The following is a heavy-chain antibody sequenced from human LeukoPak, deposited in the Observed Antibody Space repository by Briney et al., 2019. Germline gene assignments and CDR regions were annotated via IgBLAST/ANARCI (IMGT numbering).Heavy chain of an antibody. Sequence: PSETLSLTCTVSGGSLSSRSYYWGWIRQPPGKGLEWIGSIDYSGSTYYNPSLKSRVTISEDTSKNQFSLKLSSVTAADTAVYYCTLFDYGDYYFDYWGQGTLVTVSS. CDR2: IDYSGST. J-gene: IGHJ4*02. CDR1: GGSLSSRSYY. V-gene: IGHV4-39*01. D-gene: IGHD4-17*01. CDR3: TLFDYGDYYFDY.